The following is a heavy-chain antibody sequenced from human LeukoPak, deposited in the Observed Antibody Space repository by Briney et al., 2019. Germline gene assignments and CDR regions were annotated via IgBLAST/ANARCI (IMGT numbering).Heavy chain of an antibody. V-gene: IGHV3-74*03. CDR3: ATSKSWYSTDASDI. J-gene: IGHJ3*02. CDR2: INGDGSNT. Sequence: GGSLRLSCAASGFTFSSHWMHWVRQAPGKGLVWVSRINGDGSNTTYADSVKGRFTISRDNAKNTLYLQMNSLRAEDTAVYHCATSKSWYSTDASDIWGQGTMVTVSS. D-gene: IGHD2-15*01. CDR1: GFTFSSHW.